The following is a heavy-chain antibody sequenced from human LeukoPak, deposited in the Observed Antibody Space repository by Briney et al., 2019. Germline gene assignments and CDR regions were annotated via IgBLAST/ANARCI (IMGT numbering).Heavy chain of an antibody. V-gene: IGHV4-59*01. J-gene: IGHJ4*02. Sequence: SETLSLTCTVSGGSISSYYWSWIRQPPGKRLEWIGYIYYSGSTNYNPSLKSRVTISVDTSKNQFSLKLSSVTAADTAVYYCAREVGATDYWGQGTLVTVSS. CDR1: GGSISSYY. CDR2: IYYSGST. D-gene: IGHD1-26*01. CDR3: AREVGATDY.